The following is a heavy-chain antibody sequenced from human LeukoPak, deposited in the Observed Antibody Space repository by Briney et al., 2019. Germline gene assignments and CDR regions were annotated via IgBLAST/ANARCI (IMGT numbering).Heavy chain of an antibody. CDR2: IVVGSGNT. D-gene: IGHD6-13*01. CDR3: AAAYTTSSWYYGMDV. J-gene: IGHJ6*04. Sequence: ASVKVSCKASGFTFTSSAMQWVRQARGQRLEWIGWIVVGSGNTNYAQKFQERVTITRDMSTSTAYMELSSLRFEDTAVYYCAAAYTTSSWYYGMDVWGKGTTVTVSS. CDR1: GFTFTSSA. V-gene: IGHV1-58*02.